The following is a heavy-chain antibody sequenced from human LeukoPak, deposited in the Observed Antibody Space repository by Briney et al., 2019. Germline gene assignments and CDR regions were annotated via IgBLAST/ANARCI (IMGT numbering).Heavy chain of an antibody. D-gene: IGHD2-2*01. J-gene: IGHJ4*02. CDR2: IYYSGST. V-gene: IGHV4-39*01. CDR1: GGSIRSSSYY. CDR3: ARQYCSSTSCYDDY. Sequence: SETLSLTCTVSGGSIRSSSYYWGWIRQPPGKGLEWIGSIYYSGSTYYNPSLKSRVTISVDTSKNQFSLKLSSVTAADTAVYYCARQYCSSTSCYDDYWGQGTLVTVSS.